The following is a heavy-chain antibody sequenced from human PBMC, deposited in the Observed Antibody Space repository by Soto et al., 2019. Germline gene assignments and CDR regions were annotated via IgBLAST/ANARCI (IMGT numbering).Heavy chain of an antibody. D-gene: IGHD2-2*01. V-gene: IGHV4-30-2*01. Sequence: PSETLSLTSAVSGGSISSGGYSWSWIRQPPGKGLEWVGYIYHSGSTYYNPSLKSRVTMSVDRSKNQFSLKLSSVTAADTAVYYCARSTSTVTTLDECGHGTPVTVAS. CDR2: IYHSGST. CDR1: GGSISSGGYS. CDR3: ARSTSTVTTLDE. J-gene: IGHJ4*01.